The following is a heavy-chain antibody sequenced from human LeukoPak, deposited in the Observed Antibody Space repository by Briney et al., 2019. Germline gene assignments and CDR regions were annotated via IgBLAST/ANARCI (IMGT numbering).Heavy chain of an antibody. V-gene: IGHV3-30*03. CDR2: ISYDGSNK. CDR1: GFTFSSYG. CDR3: ARDYSRPFDY. Sequence: GGSLRLSCAASGFTFSSYGMHWVRQAPGKGLEWVAVISYDGSNKYYADSVKGRFTISRDNAKNSLYLQMNSLRAEDTAVYYCARDYSRPFDYWGQGTLVTVSP. J-gene: IGHJ4*02. D-gene: IGHD2-15*01.